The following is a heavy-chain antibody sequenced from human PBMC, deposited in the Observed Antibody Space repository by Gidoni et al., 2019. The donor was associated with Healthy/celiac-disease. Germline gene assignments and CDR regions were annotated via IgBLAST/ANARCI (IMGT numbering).Heavy chain of an antibody. CDR3: ARERMITFGGVIADAFDI. CDR2: ISYDGSNK. V-gene: IGHV3-30-3*01. J-gene: IGHJ3*02. Sequence: QVQLVESGGGVVQPGRSLRLSCAASGFTFSSYAMHWVRQAPGKGLEWVAVISYDGSNKYYADSVKGRFTISRDNSKNTLYLQMNSLRAEDTAVYYCARERMITFGGVIADAFDIWGQGTMVTVSS. D-gene: IGHD3-16*02. CDR1: GFTFSSYA.